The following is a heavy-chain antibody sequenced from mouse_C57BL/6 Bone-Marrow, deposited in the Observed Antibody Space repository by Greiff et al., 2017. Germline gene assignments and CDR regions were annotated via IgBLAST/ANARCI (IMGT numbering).Heavy chain of an antibody. V-gene: IGHV5-16*01. CDR1: GFTFSDYY. CDR3: ERGEGFAY. J-gene: IGHJ3*01. Sequence: EVQVVESEGGLVQPGSSMKLSCTASGFTFSDYYMAWVRQVPEKSLEWVANINYDGSSTYYLDPLKSRFIISRDNAKNNLYLQMSSLKSEDTATYYCERGEGFAYWGQGTLVTVSA. CDR2: INYDGSST.